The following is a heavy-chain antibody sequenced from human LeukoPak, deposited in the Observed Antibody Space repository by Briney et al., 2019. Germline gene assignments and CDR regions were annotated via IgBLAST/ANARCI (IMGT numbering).Heavy chain of an antibody. V-gene: IGHV3-48*02. J-gene: IGHJ4*02. CDR2: ITSSSSTI. CDR1: GFTFTSHS. CDR3: ARGITGMAFFDY. D-gene: IGHD3-16*01. Sequence: GGSLRLSCAASGFTFTSHSMNWVRQAPGKGLEWISYITSSSSTIYYADSVKGRFTISRDNAKSSLYLQMNSPRDEDTGVYYCARGITGMAFFDYWGQGTLVTVSS.